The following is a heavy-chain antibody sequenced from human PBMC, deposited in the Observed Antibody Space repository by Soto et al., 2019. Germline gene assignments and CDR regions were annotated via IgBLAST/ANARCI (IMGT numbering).Heavy chain of an antibody. J-gene: IGHJ4*02. CDR1: GFTFSSYG. CDR2: IWYDGSNK. V-gene: IGHV3-33*01. Sequence: QVQLVESGGGVVQPGRSLRLSCAASGFTFSSYGMHWVRQAPGKGLEWVAVIWYDGSNKYYADSVKGRFTISRDNSKNTLYVQMNSLRAEDTAVYYCARIGLGYCGGDCFDYWGQGTLVTVSS. D-gene: IGHD2-21*01. CDR3: ARIGLGYCGGDCFDY.